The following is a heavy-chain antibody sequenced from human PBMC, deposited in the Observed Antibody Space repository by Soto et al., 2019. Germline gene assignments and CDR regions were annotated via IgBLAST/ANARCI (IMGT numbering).Heavy chain of an antibody. J-gene: IGHJ3*02. CDR3: ARSGYYLDAFDI. Sequence: GGSLRLSCAASGFTFSSYAMHWVRQAPGKGLEWVAVILYDGSNKYYADSVKGRFTISRDNSKNTLYLQMNSLRAEDTAVYYCARSGYYLDAFDIWGQGTMVTVSS. V-gene: IGHV3-30-3*01. D-gene: IGHD3-3*01. CDR2: ILYDGSNK. CDR1: GFTFSSYA.